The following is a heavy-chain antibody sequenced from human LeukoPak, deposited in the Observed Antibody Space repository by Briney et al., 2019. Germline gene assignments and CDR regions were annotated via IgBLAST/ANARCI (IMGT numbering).Heavy chain of an antibody. D-gene: IGHD6-13*01. CDR2: ISYNGGSR. V-gene: IGHV3-23*01. CDR1: GFTFSRFA. CDR3: SGHGSNSY. J-gene: IGHJ4*02. Sequence: GGSLRLSCAASGFTFSRFAINWVRQAPGKGLEWVSGISYNGGSRFYADSVKGRFTISRDNSKNTVYLQMNSLRAEDTALYYASGHGSNSYWGQGTLVTVSS.